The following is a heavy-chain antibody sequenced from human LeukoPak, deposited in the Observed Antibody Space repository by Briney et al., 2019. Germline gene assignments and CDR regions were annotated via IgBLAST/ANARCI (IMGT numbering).Heavy chain of an antibody. CDR1: GFTFSNSA. D-gene: IGHD6-19*01. J-gene: IGHJ4*02. CDR3: TRDGPVAGKGGFDY. CDR2: ISYDGNNK. Sequence: GRSLRLSCAASGFTFSNSAMHWVRQAPGKGLEWVAVISYDGNNKYYADSVKGRFTISRDSSKNTLYVQMNSLRAEDTAVYYCTRDGPVAGKGGFDYWGQGTLVTVSS. V-gene: IGHV3-30*04.